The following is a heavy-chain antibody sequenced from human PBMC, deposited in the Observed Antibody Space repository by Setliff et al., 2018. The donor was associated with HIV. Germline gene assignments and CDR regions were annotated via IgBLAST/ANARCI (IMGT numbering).Heavy chain of an antibody. Sequence: SETLSLTCTVSGGSISSSTYYWGWIRQPPGKGLEWIGSIYYSGSTYYYPSLKSRATISVDTSKNQFSLKLSSVTAADTAMYYCTRVGTYGVGGWFDPWGQGSLVTVSS. V-gene: IGHV4-39*07. D-gene: IGHD3-16*01. CDR1: GGSISSSTYY. J-gene: IGHJ5*02. CDR2: IYYSGST. CDR3: TRVGTYGVGGWFDP.